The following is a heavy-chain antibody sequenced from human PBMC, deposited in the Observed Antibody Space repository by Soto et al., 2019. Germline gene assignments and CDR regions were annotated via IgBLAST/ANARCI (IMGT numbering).Heavy chain of an antibody. V-gene: IGHV3-21*06. J-gene: IGHJ4*02. D-gene: IGHD6-6*01. CDR1: GFTFTRYS. CDR3: AREGHRSIAARPSFDY. Sequence: GGSLRLSCAASGFTFTRYSMNWVRQAPGKGLEWVSSISSTTNYIYYGDSMKGRFTISRDNAKNSLYLEMNSLRAEDTAVYYCAREGHRSIAARPSFDYWGQGTLVTVSS. CDR2: ISSTTNYI.